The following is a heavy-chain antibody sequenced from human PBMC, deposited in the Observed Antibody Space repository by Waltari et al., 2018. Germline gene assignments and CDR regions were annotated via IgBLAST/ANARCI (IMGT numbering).Heavy chain of an antibody. D-gene: IGHD3-10*01. CDR3: AREGRYDDFDI. V-gene: IGHV3-48*03. Sequence: EVQLVEFGGDLVQHGESLRLSCAASGFTFSSYEMNWVRQAPGKGLEWVSYISTTGNTVYYADSVKGRFTFTRDNAKNSLYLQLNSLRADDTAVYYCAREGRYDDFDIWGQGTMVTVSS. CDR2: ISTTGNTV. J-gene: IGHJ3*02. CDR1: GFTFSSYE.